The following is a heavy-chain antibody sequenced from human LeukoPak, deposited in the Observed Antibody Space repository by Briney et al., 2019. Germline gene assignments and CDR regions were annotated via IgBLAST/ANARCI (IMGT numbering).Heavy chain of an antibody. CDR1: GYTFTSYY. Sequence: ASVKVSCKASGYTFTSYYMHWVRQAPGQGLEWMGIINPRGGSTSYAQKFQGRVTMTRDTSTSTVYMELSSLRSEDTAVYYCARCQGREGYCGDDAFDIWGQGTMVTVSS. CDR3: ARCQGREGYCGDDAFDI. D-gene: IGHD2-21*01. V-gene: IGHV1-46*01. J-gene: IGHJ3*02. CDR2: INPRGGST.